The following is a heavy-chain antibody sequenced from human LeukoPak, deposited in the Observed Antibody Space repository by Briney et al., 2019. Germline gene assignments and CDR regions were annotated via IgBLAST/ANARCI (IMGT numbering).Heavy chain of an antibody. CDR3: ARGAVHSPKWEPVLDY. D-gene: IGHD1-26*01. Sequence: PGGSLRLSCAASGFTFSSYWMHWVRQDPGKGLVWVSHINNDGSITNYADSVKGRFTISRDNAKNSLYLQMNSLRAEDTAVYYCARGAVHSPKWEPVLDYWGQGTLVTVSS. J-gene: IGHJ4*02. CDR2: INNDGSIT. CDR1: GFTFSSYW. V-gene: IGHV3-74*01.